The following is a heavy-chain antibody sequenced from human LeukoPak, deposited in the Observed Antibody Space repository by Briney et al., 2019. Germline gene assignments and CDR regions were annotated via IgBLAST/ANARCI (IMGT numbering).Heavy chain of an antibody. CDR3: VRNGGPAGFDR. J-gene: IGHJ4*02. Sequence: TSETLSLTWTVPSGYINSHFWSSTRQPAGKGLEWIGRMYTSRNIDYNPSLKSRVSMSLDASKNQFSLKLSSVTAADTGIYYCVRNGGPAGFDRWGQGTLVTVSS. D-gene: IGHD4-23*01. V-gene: IGHV4-4*07. CDR2: MYTSRNI. CDR1: SGYINSHF.